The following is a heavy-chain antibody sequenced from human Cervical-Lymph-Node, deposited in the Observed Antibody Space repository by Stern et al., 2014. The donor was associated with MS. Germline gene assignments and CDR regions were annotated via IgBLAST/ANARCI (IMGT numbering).Heavy chain of an antibody. CDR3: AHMSSRYYYGMDV. CDR1: GFSLSTSGVG. D-gene: IGHD3-16*02. CDR2: IYWDVAM. Sequence: QVTLKESGPTLVKPTQTLTLTCTFSGFSLSTSGVGVGWIRQPPGKALEWLTLIYWDVAMRSRPSLKSRPTITKDTPKNQVALTMTNMDPVDPATYYCAHMSSRYYYGMDVWGQGTTVTVSS. V-gene: IGHV2-5*09. J-gene: IGHJ6*02.